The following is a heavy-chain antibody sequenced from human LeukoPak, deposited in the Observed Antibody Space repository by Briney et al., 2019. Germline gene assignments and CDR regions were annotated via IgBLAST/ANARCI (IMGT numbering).Heavy chain of an antibody. Sequence: TGGSLRLSCAASGFTFSSYAMHWVRQAPGKGLEWVAVISYDGSNKYYADSVKGRLTISRDNSKNTLYLQMNSLRAEDTAVYYCASHSSRHYYDSSGYSAIDYWGQGTLVTVSS. CDR2: ISYDGSNK. CDR1: GFTFSSYA. D-gene: IGHD3-22*01. CDR3: ASHSSRHYYDSSGYSAIDY. V-gene: IGHV3-30-3*01. J-gene: IGHJ4*02.